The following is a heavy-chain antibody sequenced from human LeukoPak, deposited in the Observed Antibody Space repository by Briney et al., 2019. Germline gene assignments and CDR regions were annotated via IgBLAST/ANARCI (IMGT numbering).Heavy chain of an antibody. Sequence: GGSLRLSCAASGFTFSSYWMHWVRQAPGKGLVWVSRINSDGSSTSYADSVKGRFTNSRDNAKNTLYLQMNSLRAEDTAVYYCAREGAIPLDAFDIWGQGTMVTVSS. D-gene: IGHD2-21*01. J-gene: IGHJ3*02. V-gene: IGHV3-74*01. CDR2: INSDGSST. CDR3: AREGAIPLDAFDI. CDR1: GFTFSSYW.